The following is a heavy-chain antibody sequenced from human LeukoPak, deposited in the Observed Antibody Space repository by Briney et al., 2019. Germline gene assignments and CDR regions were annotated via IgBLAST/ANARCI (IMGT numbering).Heavy chain of an antibody. CDR1: GTFXSYA. J-gene: IGHJ3*02. Sequence: GTFXSYAISWVRQAPGQGLEWMGGIIPIFGTANYAQKFQGRVTITADESTSTAYMELSSLRSEDTAVYYCXRDXIXREXRYSSGWWXFDIWGQGTMVTVSS. CDR3: XRDXIXREXRYSSGWWXFDI. V-gene: IGHV1-69*01. CDR2: IIPIFGTA. D-gene: IGHD6-19*01.